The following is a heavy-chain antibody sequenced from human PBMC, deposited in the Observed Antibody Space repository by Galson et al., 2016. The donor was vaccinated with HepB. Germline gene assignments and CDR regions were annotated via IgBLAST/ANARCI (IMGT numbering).Heavy chain of an antibody. V-gene: IGHV4-34*01. D-gene: IGHD6-19*01. CDR2: INHSGSS. Sequence: SETLSLTCGVYGGSFSGYYWSWIRQTPGKGLEWIGEINHSGSSNYNPSLKSRVAISVDTSKTQFSLKLSSVTAADTAVYYCARDGEEWLWGAFEIWGQGTRVTVSS. J-gene: IGHJ3*02. CDR3: ARDGEEWLWGAFEI. CDR1: GGSFSGYY.